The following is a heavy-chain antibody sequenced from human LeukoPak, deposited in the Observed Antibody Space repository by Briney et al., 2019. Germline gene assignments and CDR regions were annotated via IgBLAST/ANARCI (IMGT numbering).Heavy chain of an antibody. CDR2: MNPNSGDK. Sequence: APVKVSCKASGYTFTGYYIHWVRQAPGQGLEWMGWMNPNSGDKSYAQSFQGRVTMTRDTSISTAYMELSRLRSDDTAVYYCARGPALGYCSSTSCYYYYYYMDVWGKGTTVTVSS. J-gene: IGHJ6*03. D-gene: IGHD2-2*01. V-gene: IGHV1-2*02. CDR1: GYTFTGYY. CDR3: ARGPALGYCSSTSCYYYYYYMDV.